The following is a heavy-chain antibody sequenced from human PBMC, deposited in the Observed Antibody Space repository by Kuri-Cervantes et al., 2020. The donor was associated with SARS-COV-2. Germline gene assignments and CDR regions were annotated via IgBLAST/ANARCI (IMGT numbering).Heavy chain of an antibody. V-gene: IGHV4-34*01. J-gene: IGHJ4*02. D-gene: IGHD4-17*01. CDR1: GGSFSGYY. CDR3: ATAYGDYPFDY. Sequence: ESLKISCAVYGGSFSGYYWSWIRQPPGKGLEWIGEINHSGSTNYNPSLKSRVTISADTSKNQFSLKLSSVTAADTAVYYCATAYGDYPFDYWGQGTLVTVSS. CDR2: INHSGST.